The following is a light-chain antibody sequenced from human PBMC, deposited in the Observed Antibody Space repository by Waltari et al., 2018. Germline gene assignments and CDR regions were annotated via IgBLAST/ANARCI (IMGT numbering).Light chain of an antibody. CDR2: GVT. CDR1: SSDVGTYNL. J-gene: IGLJ3*02. CDR3: CSYADGTTSV. V-gene: IGLV2-23*02. Sequence: QSALTQPASVSGSPGQSIPIPCTGTSSDVGTYNLVSWYQQHPGKAPKVIIYGVTQRPSGVSNRFSGSKSGNTASLTISGLQAEDEADYYCCSYADGTTSVFGGGTKLTVL.